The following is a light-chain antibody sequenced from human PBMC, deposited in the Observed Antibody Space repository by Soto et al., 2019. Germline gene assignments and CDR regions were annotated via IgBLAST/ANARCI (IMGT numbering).Light chain of an antibody. CDR3: QQYGSSPS. CDR2: GAS. V-gene: IGKV3-20*01. J-gene: IGKJ4*01. Sequence: EIVLTQSPGTLSLSPGERATLSCRASPSISSSYLAWYQQKPGQAPRVLIYGASSRATGIPDRFSGSGSGTDFTLTISTLEPEDFAVYYCQQYGSSPSFGGGTNVEIK. CDR1: PSISSSY.